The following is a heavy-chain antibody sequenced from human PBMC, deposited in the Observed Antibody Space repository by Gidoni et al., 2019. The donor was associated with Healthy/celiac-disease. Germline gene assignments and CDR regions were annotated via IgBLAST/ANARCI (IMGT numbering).Heavy chain of an antibody. CDR1: GGSFGGSY. V-gene: IGHV4-34*01. J-gene: IGHJ3*02. CDR2: INHSGST. D-gene: IGHD2-15*01. Sequence: QVQLQQWGAGLLKPSETLSLTCTVYGGSFGGSYWSWIRQPPGKGLEWIGEINHSGSTNYNPSLKSRVTISVDTSKNQFSLKLSSVTAADTAVYYCARDGGTVVVVAATLGAFDIWGQGTMVTVSS. CDR3: ARDGGTVVVVAATLGAFDI.